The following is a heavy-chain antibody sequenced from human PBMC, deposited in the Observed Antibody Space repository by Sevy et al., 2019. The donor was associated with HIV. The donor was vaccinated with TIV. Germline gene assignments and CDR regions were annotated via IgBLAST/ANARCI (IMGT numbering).Heavy chain of an antibody. Sequence: ASVKVSCKASGGTFSSYGISWVRQAPGQGLEWMGGIIPILGTVNYAQKFQGRVTITADESTNTAYMELSSLRSEDTAVYYCARGGGNGGYYFDYWGQETLVTVSS. V-gene: IGHV1-69*13. D-gene: IGHD2-8*01. J-gene: IGHJ4*02. CDR1: GGTFSSYG. CDR3: ARGGGNGGYYFDY. CDR2: IIPILGTV.